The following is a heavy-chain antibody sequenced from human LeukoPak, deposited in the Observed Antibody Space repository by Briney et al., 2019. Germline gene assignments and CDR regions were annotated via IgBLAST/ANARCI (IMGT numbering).Heavy chain of an antibody. CDR3: AKEKEGLGAFDI. J-gene: IGHJ3*02. V-gene: IGHV3-9*01. CDR1: VFTFDDYA. D-gene: IGHD3-16*01. CDR2: ISWNSGSI. Sequence: GGSLRLSSAASVFTFDDYAMHWVRQAPGKGLEWASGISWNSGSIGYADSVKGRFTIYRDNAKNSLYLQMNSLRAEDTALYYCAKEKEGLGAFDIWGQGTMVTVSS.